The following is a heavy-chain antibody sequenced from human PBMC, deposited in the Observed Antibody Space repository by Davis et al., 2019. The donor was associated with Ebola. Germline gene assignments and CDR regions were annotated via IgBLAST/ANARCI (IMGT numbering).Heavy chain of an antibody. D-gene: IGHD4-23*01. V-gene: IGHV4-59*12. J-gene: IGHJ6*02. Sequence: SETLSLTCTVSGGSISSYYWSWIRQPPGKGLEWIGYIYYSGSTNYNPSLKSRVTISVDTSKNQFSLKLSSVTAADTAVYYCARGRYGGNDSGIYYYGMDVWGQGTTVTVSS. CDR3: ARGRYGGNDSGIYYYGMDV. CDR2: IYYSGST. CDR1: GGSISSYY.